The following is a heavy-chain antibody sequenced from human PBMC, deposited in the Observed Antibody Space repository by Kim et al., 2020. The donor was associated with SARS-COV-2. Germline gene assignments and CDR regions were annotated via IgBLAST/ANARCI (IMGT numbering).Heavy chain of an antibody. Sequence: SETLSLTCAVSGGSISSGGYSWNWIRQPPGKGLEWIGYISHSGTTYYNPSLKSRVTISVDRSKNQFSLRLSSVTAADTAVYYCARGTLRMRAQGSGSYYFPLGDWGQGTLVTVSS. V-gene: IGHV4-30-2*01. CDR3: ARGTLRMRAQGSGSYYFPLGD. D-gene: IGHD3-10*01. CDR1: GGSISSGGYS. J-gene: IGHJ4*02. CDR2: ISHSGTT.